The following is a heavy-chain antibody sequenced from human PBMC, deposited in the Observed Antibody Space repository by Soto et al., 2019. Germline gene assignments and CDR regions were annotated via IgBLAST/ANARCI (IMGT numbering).Heavy chain of an antibody. CDR1: GGTFSSYA. V-gene: IGHV1-69*13. CDR2: IIPIFGTA. CDR3: ARRGYSYGSSGYYFDY. Sequence: SVKVSCKASGGTFSSYAMSWVRQAPGQGLEWMGGIIPIFGTANYAQKFQGRVTITADESTSTACMELRRLRSEDTAVYYCARRGYSYGSSGYYFDYWGQGTLVTVSS. D-gene: IGHD5-18*01. J-gene: IGHJ4*02.